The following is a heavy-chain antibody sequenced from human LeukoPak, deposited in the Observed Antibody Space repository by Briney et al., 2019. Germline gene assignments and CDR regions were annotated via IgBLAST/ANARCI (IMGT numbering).Heavy chain of an antibody. V-gene: IGHV3-23*05. CDR2: ITTSGDHT. D-gene: IGHD3-3*01. J-gene: IGHJ6*02. CDR1: RFTFSNFT. Sequence: GGSLRLSCAASRFTFSNFTMRWVRQAPRKRLEWVSTITTSGDHTHYTDSVKGRFTISRDNSKNTLYLQMSSLGAEDTAVYFCAKYYPFWSGSSRYGMVVWGQGTTVTVSS. CDR3: AKYYPFWSGSSRYGMVV.